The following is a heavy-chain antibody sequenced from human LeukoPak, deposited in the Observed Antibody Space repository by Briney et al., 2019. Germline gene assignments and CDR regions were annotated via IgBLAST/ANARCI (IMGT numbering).Heavy chain of an antibody. V-gene: IGHV6-1*01. Sequence: SQTLSLTCAILGDTVSSNSDTWNWIRQSPSRGLEWLGRAYYRSKWYNDYAVSVKSRITINPDTSKNQFSLQLNSVTPDDTAVYYCARDGAATADAFDIWGQGTMVTVSS. CDR3: ARDGAATADAFDI. D-gene: IGHD3-16*01. J-gene: IGHJ3*02. CDR2: AYYRSKWYN. CDR1: GDTVSSNSDT.